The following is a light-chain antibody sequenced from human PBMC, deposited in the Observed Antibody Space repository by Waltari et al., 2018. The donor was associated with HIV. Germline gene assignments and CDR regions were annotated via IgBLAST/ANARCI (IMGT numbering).Light chain of an antibody. V-gene: IGKV1-5*03. CDR1: QFINNW. CDR2: KAS. J-gene: IGKJ3*01. Sequence: DIQITQSPSTLSASVGDRVTISCRPSQFINNWLAWYQQKPGQAPKLLIYKASTLESGVPSWFSGGVSGTDFTLTNSSLQPDDFATYFCQQYHSYSSFGPGTIVDMK. CDR3: QQYHSYSS.